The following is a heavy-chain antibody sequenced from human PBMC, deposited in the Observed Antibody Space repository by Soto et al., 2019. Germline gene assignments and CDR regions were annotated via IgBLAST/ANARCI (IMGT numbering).Heavy chain of an antibody. CDR2: INPSGGST. CDR1: GYTFTSYY. J-gene: IGHJ4*02. CDR3: ARRGRAAKFDH. D-gene: IGHD2-15*01. V-gene: IGHV1-46*01. Sequence: ASVKVSCKASGYTFTSYYMHWVRQAPGQGLEWMGIINPSGGSTSYAQKFQGRVTMTRDTSTSTVYMELSRLRSEDTAVYYCARRGRAAKFDHWGQGTLVTVSS.